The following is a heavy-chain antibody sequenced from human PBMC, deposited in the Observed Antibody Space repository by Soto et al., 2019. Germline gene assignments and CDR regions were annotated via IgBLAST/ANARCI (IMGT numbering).Heavy chain of an antibody. CDR3: ARRGGVATIAFDI. D-gene: IGHD5-12*01. J-gene: IGHJ3*02. Sequence: SETLSLTCTVSGGSISSSSYYWGWIRQPPGKGLEWIGSIYYSGSTYYNPSLKSRVTISVDTSKNQFSLKLSSVTAADTAVYYCARRGGVATIAFDIWGQGTMVTVSS. CDR2: IYYSGST. V-gene: IGHV4-39*01. CDR1: GGSISSSSYY.